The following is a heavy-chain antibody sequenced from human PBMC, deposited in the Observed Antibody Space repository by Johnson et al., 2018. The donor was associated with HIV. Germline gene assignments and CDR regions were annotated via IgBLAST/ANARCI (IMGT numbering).Heavy chain of an antibody. CDR1: GFTFSNAW. V-gene: IGHV3-15*01. Sequence: VQLVESGGGLVKPGGSLRLSCAASGFTFSNAWMSWVRQAPGKGLEWVGRIKSKTDGGTTDYAAPVKGRFTISRDDSKNTLYLQMNSLKTEDTAVYYCTTHSGYESDAFDIWGQGTMVTVSS. CDR2: IKSKTDGGTT. D-gene: IGHD5-12*01. CDR3: TTHSGYESDAFDI. J-gene: IGHJ3*02.